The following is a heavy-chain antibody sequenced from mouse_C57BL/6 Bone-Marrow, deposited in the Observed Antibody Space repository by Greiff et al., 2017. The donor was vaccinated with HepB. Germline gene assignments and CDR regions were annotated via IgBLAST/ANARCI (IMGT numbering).Heavy chain of an antibody. D-gene: IGHD2-5*01. CDR2: IDPETGGT. J-gene: IGHJ4*01. CDR3: TRKRAYYSNYDAMDY. V-gene: IGHV1-15*01. CDR1: GYTFTDYE. Sequence: VKLQESGAELVRPGASVTLSCKASGYTFTDYEMHWVKQTPVHGLEWIGAIDPETGGTAYNQKFKGKAILTADKSSSTAYMELRSLTSEDSAVYYCTRKRAYYSNYDAMDYWGQGTSVTVSS.